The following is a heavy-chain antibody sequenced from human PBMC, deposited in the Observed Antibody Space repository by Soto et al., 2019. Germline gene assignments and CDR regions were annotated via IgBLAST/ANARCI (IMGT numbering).Heavy chain of an antibody. CDR1: GASLSDFH. V-gene: IGHV4-34*01. CDR2: ISHSATT. CDR3: ARGAREFGDFELDDYFDX. Sequence: SETLSLTFAVSGASLSDFHWSWIRQPPGKGLEWILKISHSATTDYNPSLSGRVTISLDTSKNEFSLKVSSVTAADTAVYYCARGAREFGDFELDDYFDXWGQVSLVTVSX. D-gene: IGHD1-1*01. J-gene: IGHJ4*02.